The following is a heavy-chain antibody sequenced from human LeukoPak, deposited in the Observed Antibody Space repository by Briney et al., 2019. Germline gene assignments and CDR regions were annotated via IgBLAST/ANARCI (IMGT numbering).Heavy chain of an antibody. J-gene: IGHJ3*02. CDR2: IYHTGRT. D-gene: IGHD3-10*01. Sequence: SETLSLTCAVSGYSISSGYYWGWIRQPPGKGLGWIGSIYHTGRTYYNPSLKSRITISVETSKNQFSLKLSSVTAADTAVYYCARAPAYGSGTHDAFDIWGQGTMVTVSS. CDR3: ARAPAYGSGTHDAFDI. CDR1: GYSISSGYY. V-gene: IGHV4-38-2*01.